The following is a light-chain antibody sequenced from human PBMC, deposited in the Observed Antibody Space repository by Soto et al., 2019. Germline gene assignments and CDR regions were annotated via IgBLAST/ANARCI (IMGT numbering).Light chain of an antibody. CDR3: QQYNSYPVT. CDR2: KAS. V-gene: IGKV1-5*03. Sequence: DIPMTQSPSTLSASVGDRVTITCRASQSISSWLAWYQQKPGKAPKVLIYKASSLDSGVPSRFSGSGSGTEFTLTISSLQPDDFATYYCQQYNSYPVTFGQGTKVEIK. CDR1: QSISSW. J-gene: IGKJ1*01.